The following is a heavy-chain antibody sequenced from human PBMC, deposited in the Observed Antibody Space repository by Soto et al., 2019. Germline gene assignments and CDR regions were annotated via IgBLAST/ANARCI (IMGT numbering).Heavy chain of an antibody. J-gene: IGHJ2*01. D-gene: IGHD4-17*01. CDR2: IYSGGST. V-gene: IGHV3-53*01. CDR1: GFTFTNKY. CDR3: ARGDYGDYGWYFDL. Sequence: EVQLVESGGGLIQPGGSLRLSCAASGFTFTNKYMTWVRQAPGKGLEWVSVIYSGGSTSYADAVKGRFTISRDNSKYILYPQMHSLSAEDTAVYYCARGDYGDYGWYFDLWGRGTRFTVSS.